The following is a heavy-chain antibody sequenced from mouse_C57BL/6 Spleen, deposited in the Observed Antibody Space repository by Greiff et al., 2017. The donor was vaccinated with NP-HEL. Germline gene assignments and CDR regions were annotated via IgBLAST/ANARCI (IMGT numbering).Heavy chain of an antibody. J-gene: IGHJ2*01. CDR1: GFTFSSYG. CDR3: ARHGEWLPFDY. CDR2: ISSGGSYT. V-gene: IGHV5-6*01. Sequence: EVQGVESGGDLVKPGGSLKLSCAASGFTFSSYGMSWVRQTPDKRLEWVATISSGGSYTYYPDSVKGRFTISRDTAKNTLYLQMGSLKSEDTAMYYCARHGEWLPFDYWGQGTTLTVSS. D-gene: IGHD2-2*01.